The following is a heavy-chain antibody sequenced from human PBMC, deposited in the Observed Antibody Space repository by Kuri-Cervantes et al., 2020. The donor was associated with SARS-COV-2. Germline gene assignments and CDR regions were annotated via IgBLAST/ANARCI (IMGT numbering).Heavy chain of an antibody. CDR3: ATPRNFWSGPFDY. V-gene: IGHV3-23*01. Sequence: GESLKISCAASGFTFSSYAMSWVRQAPGKGLEWVSAISGSGGSTYYADSVKGRFTISGDNSKNTLYLQMNSLRAEDTAVYYCATPRNFWSGPFDYWGQGTLVTVSS. CDR1: GFTFSSYA. J-gene: IGHJ4*02. CDR2: ISGSGGST. D-gene: IGHD3-3*01.